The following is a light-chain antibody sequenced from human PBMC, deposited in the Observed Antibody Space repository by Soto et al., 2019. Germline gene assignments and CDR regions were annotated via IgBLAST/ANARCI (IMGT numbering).Light chain of an antibody. CDR3: QQYGSSPPWT. V-gene: IGKV3-20*01. J-gene: IGKJ1*01. CDR2: GAS. CDR1: QSVSSSY. Sequence: ESVLTQSPGTLSLSPGERATLSCRASQSVSSSYLAWYQQKPGQAPRLLIYGASSRATGIPDRFSSSGSGTDFTLTISRLEPEDFAVYYCQQYGSSPPWTFGQGTKVDIK.